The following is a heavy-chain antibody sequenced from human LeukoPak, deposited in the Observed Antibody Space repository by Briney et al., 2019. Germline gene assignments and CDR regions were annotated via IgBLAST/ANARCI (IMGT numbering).Heavy chain of an antibody. V-gene: IGHV1-24*01. CDR3: ATLVGRRYYYYMDV. CDR1: GYTLTELS. CDR2: FDPEDGET. D-gene: IGHD6-13*01. Sequence: ASVKVSCKVSGYTLTELSMHWVRQAPGKGLEWMGGFDPEDGETIYAQKFQGRVTMTEDTSTDTAYVELSSLRSEDTAVYYCATLVGRRYYYYMDVWGKGTTVTISS. J-gene: IGHJ6*03.